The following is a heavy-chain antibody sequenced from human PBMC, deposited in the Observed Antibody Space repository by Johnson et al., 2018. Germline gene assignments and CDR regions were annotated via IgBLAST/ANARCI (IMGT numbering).Heavy chain of an antibody. CDR2: IIPIFGTP. V-gene: IGHV1-69*01. D-gene: IGHD4-11*01. J-gene: IGHJ4*02. CDR3: ARPEGDYSHYVGPYHFDY. Sequence: QVQLVESGAEVKKPGSSVKVSCKASGGTFSSYAISWVRQAPGQGLEWMGGIIPIFGTPDYAQKFQGRVTIPADELSSTAYMELSSLRSDGTAVYYCARPEGDYSHYVGPYHFDYWGQGTLVTISS. CDR1: GGTFSSYA.